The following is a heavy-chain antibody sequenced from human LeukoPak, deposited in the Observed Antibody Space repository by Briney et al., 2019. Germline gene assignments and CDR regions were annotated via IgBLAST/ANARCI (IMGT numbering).Heavy chain of an antibody. D-gene: IGHD7-27*01. CDR2: INPSGGNT. V-gene: IGHV1-46*01. Sequence: ASVKVSCKASGYAFTGYYMHWVRQAPGQGLEWMGIINPSGGNTNYAQKFQGRVTMTRDTSTSTVYMELSSLRSEDTAVYYCARDWNWGSSDAFDIWGQGTMVTVSS. CDR3: ARDWNWGSSDAFDI. CDR1: GYAFTGYY. J-gene: IGHJ3*02.